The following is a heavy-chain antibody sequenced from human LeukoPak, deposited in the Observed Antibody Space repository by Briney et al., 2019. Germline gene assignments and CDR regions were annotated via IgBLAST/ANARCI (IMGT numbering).Heavy chain of an antibody. V-gene: IGHV3-11*01. CDR2: ISNNGDTI. CDR1: GFTFRDYY. Sequence: GGSLRLSCAASGFTFRDYYMHWVRQAPGKGLEWISYISNNGDTISYADSVKGRFTISRDNAKNSLFLQMNSLRAEDTAVYYCAKTAAKWIQLWLRYFDYWGQGTLVTVSS. D-gene: IGHD5-18*01. J-gene: IGHJ4*02. CDR3: AKTAAKWIQLWLRYFDY.